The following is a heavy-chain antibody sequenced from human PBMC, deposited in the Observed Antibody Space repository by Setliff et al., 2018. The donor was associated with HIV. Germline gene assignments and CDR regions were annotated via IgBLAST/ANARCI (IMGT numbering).Heavy chain of an antibody. V-gene: IGHV4-4*07. CDR3: ARGIGTRYNYYMEV. CDR1: GGSISFYY. J-gene: IGHJ6*03. Sequence: PSETMSLTCSISGGSISFYYWNWLRHPAGKGLESLGRIYTTGNMIYNPSLKSQGTMSADTSRNQLSLKLSSVTAADTAVYSCARGIGTRYNYYMEVWGIGTTVTV. D-gene: IGHD1-20*01. CDR2: IYTTGNM.